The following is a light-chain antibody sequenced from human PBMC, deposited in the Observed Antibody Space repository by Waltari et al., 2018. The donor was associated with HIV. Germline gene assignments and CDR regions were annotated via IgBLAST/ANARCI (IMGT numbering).Light chain of an antibody. CDR2: DVS. CDR3: SSYTSSSPYA. Sequence: QSALTQPASVSGSPGQSITISCPGPSSDVGGSNYVSWYQQHPGKAPKLMIYDVSNRPSGVSNRFSGSKSGNTASLTISVLQAEDEADYYCSSYTSSSPYAFGTGTKVTVL. J-gene: IGLJ1*01. V-gene: IGLV2-14*03. CDR1: SSDVGGSNY.